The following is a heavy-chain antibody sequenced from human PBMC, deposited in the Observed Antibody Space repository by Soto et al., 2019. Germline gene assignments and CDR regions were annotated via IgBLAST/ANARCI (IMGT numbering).Heavy chain of an antibody. D-gene: IGHD6-25*01. V-gene: IGHV4-39*01. CDR2: IYYSGST. J-gene: IGHJ5*02. Sequence: QLQLQESGPGLVKPSETLSLTCTVSGGSISSSSYYWGWIRQPPGKGLEWIGSIYYSGSTYYNPSLKSRVTISVDTSKNQFSLKLSSVTAADTAVYYCARHCYSRANLFDHLGPGILVIVAS. CDR3: ARHCYSRANLFDH. CDR1: GGSISSSSYY.